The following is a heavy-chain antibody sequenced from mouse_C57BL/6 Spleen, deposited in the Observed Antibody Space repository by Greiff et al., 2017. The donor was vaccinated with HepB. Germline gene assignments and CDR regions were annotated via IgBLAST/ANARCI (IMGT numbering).Heavy chain of an antibody. CDR1: GFNIKDYY. V-gene: IGHV14-1*01. CDR3: TTCDYEGGWFAY. D-gene: IGHD2-4*01. J-gene: IGHJ3*01. CDR2: IDPEDGDT. Sequence: EVQLQQSGAELVRPGASVKLSCTASGFNIKDYYMHWVKQRPEQGLEWIGRIDPEDGDTEYAPKFQGKATMTADTSSNTAYLQLSSLTSEDTSVYYWTTCDYEGGWFAYWGQGTLVTVSA.